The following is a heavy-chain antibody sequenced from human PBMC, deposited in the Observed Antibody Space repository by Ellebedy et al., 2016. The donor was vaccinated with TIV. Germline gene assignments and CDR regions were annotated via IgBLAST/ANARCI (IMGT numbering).Heavy chain of an antibody. CDR1: GDSMIPYY. CDR3: ARGLPVAGRNQFDY. D-gene: IGHD6-19*01. V-gene: IGHV4-59*01. CDR2: IYFSGTT. Sequence: MPGGSLRLSCTVSGDSMIPYYWHWIRQTQGKGLEWIGYIYFSGTTMYNPSLKTRITISVDTSTNQFSLDVSSVTAADTAVYYCARGLPVAGRNQFDYWGQGTLVTVSS. J-gene: IGHJ4*02.